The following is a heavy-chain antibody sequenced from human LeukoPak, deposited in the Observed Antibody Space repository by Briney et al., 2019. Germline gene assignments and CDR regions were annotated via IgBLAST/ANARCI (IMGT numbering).Heavy chain of an antibody. CDR2: FYYSENI. D-gene: IGHD2-15*01. J-gene: IGHJ4*02. CDR1: SVSISTNNYF. V-gene: IGHV4-39*01. Sequence: SETLSLTCAVSSVSISTNNYFWGWIRQPPGMGLEWIGSFYYSENIYYNPSLKVRVTISVDKSKRQISLRLSSVTATDTAVYYCALRYCGDGSCYFDYWGQGTLVTVSS. CDR3: ALRYCGDGSCYFDY.